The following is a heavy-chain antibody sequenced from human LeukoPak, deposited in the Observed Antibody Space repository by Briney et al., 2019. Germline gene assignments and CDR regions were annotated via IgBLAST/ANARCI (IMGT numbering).Heavy chain of an antibody. CDR1: GGSFSNYY. CDR2: INDSGTI. CDR3: ARRWNYGRNYYIDV. D-gene: IGHD1-7*01. Sequence: SETLSLTCAVYGGSFSNYYWSWIRQSPGKGLEWIGEINDSGTINYNPSLMSRVTISVDKSKNHFSLKLSSVTAADTAVYYCARRWNYGRNYYIDVWGKGATVSVSS. V-gene: IGHV4-34*01. J-gene: IGHJ6*03.